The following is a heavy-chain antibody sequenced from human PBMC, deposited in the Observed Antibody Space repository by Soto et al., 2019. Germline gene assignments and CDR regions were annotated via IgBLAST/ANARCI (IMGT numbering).Heavy chain of an antibody. J-gene: IGHJ3*02. Sequence: QVRLVESGGGVVQPGRSLRLSCAASGFTFSSYAMHWVRQAPGKGLEWVAVISYDGSNKYYADSVKGRFTISRDNSKNTLYLQMNSLRAEDTAVYYCARVRELLPLNDAFDIWGQGTMVTVSS. V-gene: IGHV3-30-3*01. CDR2: ISYDGSNK. D-gene: IGHD1-26*01. CDR1: GFTFSSYA. CDR3: ARVRELLPLNDAFDI.